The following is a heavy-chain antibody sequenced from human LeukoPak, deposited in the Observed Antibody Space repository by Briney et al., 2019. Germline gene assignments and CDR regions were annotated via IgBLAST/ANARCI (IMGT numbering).Heavy chain of an antibody. V-gene: IGHV3-30*03. CDR3: ARDDLLTGYNLDY. D-gene: IGHD3-9*01. CDR1: GFTFSNYG. J-gene: IGHJ4*02. CDR2: ISYDGSNK. Sequence: GGSLRLSCAASGFTFSNYGMHLVRQAPGKGLEWVAVISYDGSNKIYADSVKGRFTISRDNSRDTLYLQMSSLRAEDTALYYCARDDLLTGYNLDYWGQGALVTVSS.